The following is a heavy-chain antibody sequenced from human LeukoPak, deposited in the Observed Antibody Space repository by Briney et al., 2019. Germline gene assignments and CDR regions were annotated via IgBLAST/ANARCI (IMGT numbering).Heavy chain of an antibody. CDR3: ASGRSSRNYYYGMDV. CDR1: GGSISSYY. D-gene: IGHD5-24*01. Sequence: PSETLSLTCTVSGGSISSYYWSWIRQPPGKGLEWIGEINHSGSTNYNPSLKSRVTISVDTSKNEFSLKLSSVTAADTAVYYCASGRSSRNYYYGMDVWGQGTTVTVSS. CDR2: INHSGST. J-gene: IGHJ6*02. V-gene: IGHV4-34*01.